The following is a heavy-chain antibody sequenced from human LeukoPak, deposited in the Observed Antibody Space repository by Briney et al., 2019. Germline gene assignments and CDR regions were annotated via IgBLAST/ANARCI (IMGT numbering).Heavy chain of an antibody. D-gene: IGHD2-15*01. V-gene: IGHV3-23*01. CDR1: GFTFSSYA. Sequence: PGGSLRLSCAASGFTFSSYAMTWVRQAPGMGLEWVSTISGGGGSTYYAVSVKGRFTISRDNSKNTLYLQMNNLRAEDTAVYYCAKDHRVGQLLLLPWGQGTLVTVSS. J-gene: IGHJ5*02. CDR2: ISGGGGST. CDR3: AKDHRVGQLLLLP.